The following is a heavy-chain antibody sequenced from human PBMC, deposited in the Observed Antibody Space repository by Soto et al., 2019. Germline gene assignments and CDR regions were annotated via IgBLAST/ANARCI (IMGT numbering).Heavy chain of an antibody. Sequence: GGSLRLSCAASGFTFSNAWMSWVRQAPGKGLEWVGRIKSKTDGGTTDYAAPVKGRFTISRDDSKNKLYLQMNSLKTEDTAVYYCTRLERDYYYGMDVWGQGTTVTVSS. J-gene: IGHJ6*02. CDR3: TRLERDYYYGMDV. CDR1: GFTFSNAW. CDR2: IKSKTDGGTT. V-gene: IGHV3-15*01.